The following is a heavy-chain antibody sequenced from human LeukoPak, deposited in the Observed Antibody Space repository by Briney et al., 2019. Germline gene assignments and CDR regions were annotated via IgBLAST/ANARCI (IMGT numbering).Heavy chain of an antibody. V-gene: IGHV6-1*01. CDR3: AREKGTAAGWAYWYFDL. CDR2: TYYRSKWHN. D-gene: IGHD6-25*01. J-gene: IGHJ2*01. CDR1: GDSVSSNSAA. Sequence: SQTLSLTCAISGDSVSSNSAAWNWIRQSPSRGLEWLGRTYYRSKWHNDYAVSVKSRITINPDTSKNQFSLQLNSVTPEDTAVYYCAREKGTAAGWAYWYFDLWGRGTLVTVSS.